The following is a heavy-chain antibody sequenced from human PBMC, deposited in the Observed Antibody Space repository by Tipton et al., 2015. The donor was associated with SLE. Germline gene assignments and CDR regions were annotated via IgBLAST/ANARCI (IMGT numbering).Heavy chain of an antibody. D-gene: IGHD1-1*01. V-gene: IGHV4-59*02. CDR2: IYYSGSI. CDR3: ARREIGTMLDY. J-gene: IGHJ4*02. CDR1: GSSVSSYH. Sequence: TLSLTCTVSGSSVSSYHWSWIRQPPGKGMEGIGNIYYSGSIHQNPSLRSRVTISVDTSKNQFALKLSSVTAADTAVYYCARREIGTMLDYWGQGALVTVSS.